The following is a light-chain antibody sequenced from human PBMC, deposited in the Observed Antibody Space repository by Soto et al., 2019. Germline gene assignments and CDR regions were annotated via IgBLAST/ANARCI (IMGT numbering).Light chain of an antibody. CDR2: GAS. CDR1: QSVRSN. J-gene: IGKJ1*01. CDR3: QQYGSSGT. Sequence: VLTQSPTTLSVSRGGGATLAGRASQSVRSNSVWYQHTPGHAPGLLIGGASTRATDFPARCRGSESGTDITLTIIRLPPEDSAVYYCQQYGSSGTFGQGTKVDIK. V-gene: IGKV3-15*01.